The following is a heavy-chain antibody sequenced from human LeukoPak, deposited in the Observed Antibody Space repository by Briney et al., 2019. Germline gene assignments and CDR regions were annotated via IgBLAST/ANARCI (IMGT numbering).Heavy chain of an antibody. J-gene: IGHJ3*02. CDR2: FDPEDGET. CDR1: GYTLTELS. D-gene: IGHD3-3*01. Sequence: ASVKVSCKVSGYTLTELSMHWVRQAPGKGLEWMGGFDPEDGETIYAQKFQGRVTMTEDTSTDTAYMELSRLRSDDTAVYYCARDDQPSSPPSGIFGVVIIRGAFDIWGQGTMVTVSS. CDR3: ARDDQPSSPPSGIFGVVIIRGAFDI. V-gene: IGHV1-24*01.